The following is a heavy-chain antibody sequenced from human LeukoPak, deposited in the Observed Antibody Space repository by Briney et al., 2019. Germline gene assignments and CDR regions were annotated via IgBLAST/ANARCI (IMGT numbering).Heavy chain of an antibody. CDR2: IWYDGSNK. CDR3: ARVGGSGWYYYYYGMNV. D-gene: IGHD6-19*01. V-gene: IGHV3-33*01. J-gene: IGHJ6*02. Sequence: GGSLRLSCAASGFTFSSYGMHWVRQAPGKGLEWVAVIWYDGSNKYYADSVKGRFTISRDNSKNTLYLQMNSLRAEDTAVYYCARVGGSGWYYYYYGMNVWGQGTTVTVSS. CDR1: GFTFSSYG.